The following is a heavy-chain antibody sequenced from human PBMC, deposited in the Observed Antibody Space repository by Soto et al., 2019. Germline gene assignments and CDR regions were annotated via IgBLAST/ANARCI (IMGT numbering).Heavy chain of an antibody. CDR3: AKVDRESSSLVVPAAILAYYYYGMDV. Sequence: GGSLRLSCAASGFTFSSYGMHWVRQAPGKGLEWVAVISYDGSNKYYADSVKGRFTISRDNSKNTLYLQMNSLRAEDTAVYYCAKVDRESSSLVVPAAILAYYYYGMDVWGQGTTVTVAS. D-gene: IGHD2-2*02. V-gene: IGHV3-30*18. CDR2: ISYDGSNK. CDR1: GFTFSSYG. J-gene: IGHJ6*02.